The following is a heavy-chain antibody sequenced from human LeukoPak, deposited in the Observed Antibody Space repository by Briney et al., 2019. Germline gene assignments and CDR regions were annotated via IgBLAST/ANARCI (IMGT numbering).Heavy chain of an antibody. Sequence: PGRSLRLSCAASGFTFSSYGMHWVRQAPGKGLEWVAVIWYVGSNKYYADSVKGRFTISRDNSKNTLYLQMNSLRAEDTAVYYCAKDLGGYDSLYFDYWGQGTLVTVSS. D-gene: IGHD5-12*01. J-gene: IGHJ4*02. CDR3: AKDLGGYDSLYFDY. CDR2: IWYVGSNK. CDR1: GFTFSSYG. V-gene: IGHV3-33*06.